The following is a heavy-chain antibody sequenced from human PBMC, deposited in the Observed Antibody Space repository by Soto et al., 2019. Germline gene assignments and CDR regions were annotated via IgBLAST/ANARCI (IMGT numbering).Heavy chain of an antibody. CDR3: ARERFGEYNWFDP. CDR2: IIPILGIA. V-gene: IGHV1-69*08. CDR1: GGTFSSYT. J-gene: IGHJ5*02. D-gene: IGHD3-10*01. Sequence: QVQLVQSGAEVKKPGSSVKVSCKASGGTFSSYTISWVRQAPGQGLEWMGRIIPILGIANYAQKFQGRVTITADKSTRTAYMELSSLRSEDTAVYYCARERFGEYNWFDPWGQGTLVTVSS.